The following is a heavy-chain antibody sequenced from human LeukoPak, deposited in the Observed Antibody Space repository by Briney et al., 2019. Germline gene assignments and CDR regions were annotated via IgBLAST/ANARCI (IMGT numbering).Heavy chain of an antibody. CDR3: VRVRYYESSGYYGAFDY. CDR2: ISSGSSYI. V-gene: IGHV3-21*01. Sequence: GGPLRLSCAASGFTFSTFGMSWVRQAPGVGLDWVSSISSGSSYIYFADSVKGRFTISRDNAKNSLYLQMNRLRDEDTAVYYCVRVRYYESSGYYGAFDYWGQGTLVTVSS. J-gene: IGHJ4*02. CDR1: GFTFSTFG. D-gene: IGHD3-22*01.